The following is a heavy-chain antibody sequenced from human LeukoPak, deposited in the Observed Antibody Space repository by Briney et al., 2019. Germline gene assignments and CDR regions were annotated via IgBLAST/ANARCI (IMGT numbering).Heavy chain of an antibody. CDR1: GFTFSSYG. J-gene: IGHJ4*02. D-gene: IGHD1-26*01. CDR2: IRYDGSNK. V-gene: IGHV3-30*02. Sequence: AGGSLRLSCAASGFTFSSYGMHWVRQAPGKGLEWVAFIRYDGSNKYYADSVKGRFTISRDNSKNTLYLQMNSLRAEDTAVYYCAKRKVGATTNFDYWGQGTLVTVSS. CDR3: AKRKVGATTNFDY.